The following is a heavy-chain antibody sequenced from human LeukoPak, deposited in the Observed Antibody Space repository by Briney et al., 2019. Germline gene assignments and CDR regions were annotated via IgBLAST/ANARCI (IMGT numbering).Heavy chain of an antibody. Sequence: GGSLRLSCAASGLTFSNYNMNWVRQAPGKGLEWVSSISTSGSYIYYANSMKGRFTISRDNAKNSLYLQMNSLRVEDSALYYCATDLIHYYASGAKTWGQGTLVTVSS. V-gene: IGHV3-21*01. D-gene: IGHD3-10*01. CDR2: ISTSGSYI. J-gene: IGHJ5*02. CDR1: GLTFSNYN. CDR3: ATDLIHYYASGAKT.